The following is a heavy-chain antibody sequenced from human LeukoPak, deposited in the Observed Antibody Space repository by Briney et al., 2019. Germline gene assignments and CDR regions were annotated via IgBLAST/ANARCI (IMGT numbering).Heavy chain of an antibody. Sequence: SETLSLTCTVSGGSISSYYWSWIRQPPGKGLEWIGYIYYSGSTNYNPSLQSRVTISVDTSKNQFSLKLSSVTAADTAVYYCARHIGARGTTGTDSPFDYWGQGTLVNVSS. CDR1: GGSISSYY. CDR3: ARHIGARGTTGTDSPFDY. J-gene: IGHJ4*02. V-gene: IGHV4-59*08. CDR2: IYYSGST. D-gene: IGHD1-1*01.